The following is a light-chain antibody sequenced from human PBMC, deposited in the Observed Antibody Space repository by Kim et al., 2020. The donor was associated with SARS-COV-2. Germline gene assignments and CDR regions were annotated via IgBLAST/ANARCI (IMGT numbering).Light chain of an antibody. J-gene: IGKJ1*01. CDR2: AAS. V-gene: IGKV3-15*01. CDR1: QSIRSS. CDR3: QQYYNWPRT. Sequence: VSQGERATLSCRASQSIRSSLAWYQQKLGQAPRLLIYAASARATDIPARFSGSGSGTEFTLIISSLQSEDFALYFCQQYYNWPRTFGQGTKVDIK.